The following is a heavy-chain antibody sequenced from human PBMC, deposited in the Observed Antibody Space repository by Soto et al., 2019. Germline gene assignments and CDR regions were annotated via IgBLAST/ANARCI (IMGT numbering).Heavy chain of an antibody. CDR1: GFTFSSYA. D-gene: IGHD6-19*01. CDR2: ISGSGGST. CDR3: AKERSSGWTDTFDD. V-gene: IGHV3-23*01. Sequence: PGGSLRLSCAASGFTFSSYAMRWVRQAPGKGLEWVSAISGSGGSTNYADSVKGRFTISRDNSKNTLYLQMYSLRAEDTAVYYCAKERSSGWTDTFDDWGQGSLVTVSS. J-gene: IGHJ4*01.